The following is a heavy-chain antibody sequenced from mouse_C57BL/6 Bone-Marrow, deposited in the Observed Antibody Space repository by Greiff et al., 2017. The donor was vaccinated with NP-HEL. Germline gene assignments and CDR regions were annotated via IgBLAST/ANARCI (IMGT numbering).Heavy chain of an antibody. D-gene: IGHD1-1*01. CDR3: ARKTTVGAGDYAMDY. CDR1: GFSLTSYG. V-gene: IGHV2-2*01. Sequence: VQLQQSGPGLVQPSQSLSITCTVSGFSLTSYGVHWVRQSPGKGLEWLGVIWSGGSTDYNAAFISRLSISKDNSKSQVFFKMHSLQADDTAIYYCARKTTVGAGDYAMDYWGQGTSVTVSS. CDR2: IWSGGST. J-gene: IGHJ4*01.